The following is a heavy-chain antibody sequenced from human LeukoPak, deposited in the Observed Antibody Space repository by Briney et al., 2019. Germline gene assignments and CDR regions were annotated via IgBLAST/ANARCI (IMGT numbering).Heavy chain of an antibody. J-gene: IGHJ4*02. V-gene: IGHV1-69*05. CDR1: GGTFSSYA. CDR2: IIPIFGTA. CDR3: ARDRSIVGAREVWTERQPFDY. Sequence: SVKVSCKASGGTFSSYAISWVRQAPGQGLEWMGGIIPIFGTANYAQKFQGRVTITTDESTSTAYMELRSLRSDDTAVYYCARDRSIVGAREVWTERQPFDYWGQGTLVTVSS. D-gene: IGHD1-26*01.